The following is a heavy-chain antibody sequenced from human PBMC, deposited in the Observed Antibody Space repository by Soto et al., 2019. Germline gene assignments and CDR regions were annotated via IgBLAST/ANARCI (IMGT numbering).Heavy chain of an antibody. CDR3: VKGEYYYDSSGYYPFDY. Sequence: PGGSLRLSCAASGFTVSSNYMSWVRQAPGKGLEWISIIYSAGNTYYADSVKGRFTISRDNSKNTQYLQMSSLRADDTAVYYCVKGEYYYDSSGYYPFDYWGQGTLVTVSS. CDR1: GFTVSSNY. J-gene: IGHJ4*02. CDR2: IYSAGNT. V-gene: IGHV3-66*01. D-gene: IGHD3-22*01.